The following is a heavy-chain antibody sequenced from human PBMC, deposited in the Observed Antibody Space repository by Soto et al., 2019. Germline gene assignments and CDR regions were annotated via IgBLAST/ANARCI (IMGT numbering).Heavy chain of an antibody. CDR1: GGSISTDNW. CDR3: PSASVSSMLLELVIK. D-gene: IGHD3-10*01. J-gene: IGHJ4*02. Sequence: SETLSLTCAGSGGSISTDNWWSWVRQPPGQGLEWIGEMYHSGDSNFNPSLKNRVTISVDKSKNQFSMQMASVTAADTALYYCPSASVSSMLLELVIKWGRGTQVTGSS. V-gene: IGHV4-4*02. CDR2: MYHSGDS.